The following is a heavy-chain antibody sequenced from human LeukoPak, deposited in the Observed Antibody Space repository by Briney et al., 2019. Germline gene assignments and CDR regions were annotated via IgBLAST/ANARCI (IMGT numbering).Heavy chain of an antibody. J-gene: IGHJ4*02. CDR1: GFTFSSYA. CDR2: ISGSGGST. D-gene: IGHD3-10*01. V-gene: IGHV3-23*01. CDR3: AKDGVYGSGCCYYFDH. Sequence: PGGSLRLSCAASGFTFSSYAMSWVRQAPGKGLEWVSAISGSGGSTFYADSVKGRFTISRDNSKNTLYLQMNSLRAEDTAVYYCAKDGVYGSGCCYYFDHWGQGTLVTVSS.